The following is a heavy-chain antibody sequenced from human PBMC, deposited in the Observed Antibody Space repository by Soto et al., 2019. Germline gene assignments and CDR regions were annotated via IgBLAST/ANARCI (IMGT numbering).Heavy chain of an antibody. Sequence: SETLSLTCAVYGGSFSGYYWSWIRQPPGKGLEWIGEINHSGSTNYNPSLKSRVTISVGTSKNQFSLKLSSVTAADTAVYYCAREYVCSSTSCYISWFDPWGQGTLVTVSS. CDR2: INHSGST. V-gene: IGHV4-34*01. D-gene: IGHD2-2*02. J-gene: IGHJ5*02. CDR1: GGSFSGYY. CDR3: AREYVCSSTSCYISWFDP.